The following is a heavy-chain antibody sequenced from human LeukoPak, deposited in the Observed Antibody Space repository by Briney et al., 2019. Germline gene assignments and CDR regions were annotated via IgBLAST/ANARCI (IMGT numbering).Heavy chain of an antibody. CDR3: ARLGAADPRGI. Sequence: GASVKVSCKASRCTFSSYAISWVRQAPGQGLDWMGRIIPILGIANYAQKFQGRVTITADKSTSTAYMELSSLRSEDTAVYYCARLGAADPRGIWGQGTMVTVSS. V-gene: IGHV1-69*04. CDR2: IIPILGIA. D-gene: IGHD2-15*01. CDR1: RCTFSSYA. J-gene: IGHJ3*02.